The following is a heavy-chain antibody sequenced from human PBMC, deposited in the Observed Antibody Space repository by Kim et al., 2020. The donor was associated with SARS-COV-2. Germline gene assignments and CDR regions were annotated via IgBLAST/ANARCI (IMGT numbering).Heavy chain of an antibody. CDR3: ASELDYDSSGYSNPYFAF. Sequence: SETLSLTCTVSGGSISSSSYYWGWIRQPPGKGLEWIGSIYYSGSTYYNPSLKSRVTISVDTSKNQFSLKLSSVTAADTAVYYCASELDYDSSGYSNPYFAFWGQASLVTVSS. D-gene: IGHD3-22*01. CDR1: GGSISSSSYY. CDR2: IYYSGST. J-gene: IGHJ4*02. V-gene: IGHV4-39*01.